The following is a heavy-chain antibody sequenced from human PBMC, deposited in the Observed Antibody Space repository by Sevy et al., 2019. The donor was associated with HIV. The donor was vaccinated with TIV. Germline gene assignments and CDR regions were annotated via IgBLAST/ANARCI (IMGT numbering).Heavy chain of an antibody. CDR3: ARDSTTRPRVLDY. V-gene: IGHV4-59*01. D-gene: IGHD1-1*01. CDR2: IYFTGNT. Sequence: SKTLSLTCSVSGGSISSYFWTWVRQSPGKGLEWIGNIYFTGNTDYSPSLKSRVTLSLDTSKSHFSLTLKSVTAADTASYFCARDSTTRPRVLDYWGQGTLVTVSS. J-gene: IGHJ4*02. CDR1: GGSISSYF.